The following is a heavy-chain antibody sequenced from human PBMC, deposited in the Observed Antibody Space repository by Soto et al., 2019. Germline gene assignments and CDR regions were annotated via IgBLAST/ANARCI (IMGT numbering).Heavy chain of an antibody. Sequence: QVQLVQSGAEVKKPGASVKVSCKASGYTFTNYAIHWVRQAPGQRLEWMGWINGGNGNTKYSQKFQGRVTSTRDTSASTAYMELSSLRSEDTAVFYCARSGYSSGWYHWYFDLWGRGTLVTVSS. V-gene: IGHV1-3*01. CDR1: GYTFTNYA. D-gene: IGHD6-19*01. CDR3: ARSGYSSGWYHWYFDL. CDR2: INGGNGNT. J-gene: IGHJ2*01.